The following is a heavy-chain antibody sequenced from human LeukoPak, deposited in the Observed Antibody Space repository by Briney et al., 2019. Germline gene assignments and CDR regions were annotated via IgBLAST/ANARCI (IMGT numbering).Heavy chain of an antibody. CDR3: ARKGGATTYGYYYYYMDV. J-gene: IGHJ6*03. V-gene: IGHV3-7*01. D-gene: IGHD1-26*01. CDR2: INQDGSDK. CDR1: GLTSSIHW. Sequence: GGSLRLSCAASGLTSSIHWMNWVRQAPGKGLECVANINQDGSDKYYVDSVKGRFTISRDNAKNSLYLQMNSLRAEDTAVYYCARKGGATTYGYYYYYMDVWGKGTTVTISS.